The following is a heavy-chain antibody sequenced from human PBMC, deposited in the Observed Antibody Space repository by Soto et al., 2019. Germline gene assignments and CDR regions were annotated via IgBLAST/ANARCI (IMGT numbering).Heavy chain of an antibody. J-gene: IGHJ2*01. CDR1: GFTFSSYG. V-gene: IGHV3-30*18. CDR3: AKDRSSSGYWYFDL. Sequence: ESGGGVVQPGRSLRLSCAASGFTFSSYGMHWVRQAPGKGLEWVAVISYDGSNKYYADSVKGRFTISRDNSKNTLYLQMNSLRAEDTAVYYCAKDRSSSGYWYFDLWGRGTLVTVSS. CDR2: ISYDGSNK. D-gene: IGHD6-19*01.